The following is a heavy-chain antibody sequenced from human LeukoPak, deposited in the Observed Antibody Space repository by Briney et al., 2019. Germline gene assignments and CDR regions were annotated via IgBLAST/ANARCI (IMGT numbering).Heavy chain of an antibody. J-gene: IGHJ4*02. D-gene: IGHD3-22*01. V-gene: IGHV3-15*01. CDR2: IKSKSDGGTA. CDR1: GFXFSNAW. CDR3: STVYYYYGSSVDY. Sequence: GGPLRLSCAASGFXFSNAWMRWVRQAPGKGLEWVGRIKSKSDGGTADYAAPVKGRFTISRDDSTNTLYLQMNSLKTEDTAVYYCSTVYYYYGSSVDYWGQGTLVTVSS.